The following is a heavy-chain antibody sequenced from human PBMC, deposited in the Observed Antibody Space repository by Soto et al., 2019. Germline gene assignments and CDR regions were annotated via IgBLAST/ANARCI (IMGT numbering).Heavy chain of an antibody. CDR2: IYWDDDK. J-gene: IGHJ4*02. D-gene: IGHD1-1*01. V-gene: IGHV2-5*02. CDR1: GLSVSTSGVG. Sequence: QITLKESGPTLVKPTQTLTLTCTLSGLSVSTSGVGVAWIRQPPGKALEWLALIYWDDDKRYSPSLKTRLSTTNDASKHQVVLTMTNKAPVDTATYYCPHSHRDNPQSLDYWGQGSLVTVSS. CDR3: PHSHRDNPQSLDY.